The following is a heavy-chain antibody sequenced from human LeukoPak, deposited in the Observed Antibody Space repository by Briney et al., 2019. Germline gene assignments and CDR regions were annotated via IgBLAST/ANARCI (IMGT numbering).Heavy chain of an antibody. J-gene: IGHJ4*02. V-gene: IGHV1-69*13. CDR2: IIPIFGTA. D-gene: IGHD3-3*01. Sequence: SVKVSCKASGGTFSSYAISWVRQAPGQGLEWMGGIIPIFGTANYAQKFQGRVTITADESTSTAYMELSSLRSEDTAVYYCAREGRLKYYDFWSGYSVLGSAGEIDYWGQGTLVTVSS. CDR3: AREGRLKYYDFWSGYSVLGSAGEIDY. CDR1: GGTFSSYA.